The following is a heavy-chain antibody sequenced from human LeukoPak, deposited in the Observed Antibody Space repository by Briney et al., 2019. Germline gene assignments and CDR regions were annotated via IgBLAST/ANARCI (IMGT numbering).Heavy chain of an antibody. Sequence: PSETLSLTCAVYGGSFSGYYWSWIRQPPGKGLEWIGEINHSGSTNYNPSLKSRVTISVDTSKNQFSLKLSSVTAADTAVYYCARLLGYSSGEYYFDYWGQGTLVTVSS. CDR2: INHSGST. CDR3: ARLLGYSSGEYYFDY. CDR1: GGSFSGYY. D-gene: IGHD6-19*01. J-gene: IGHJ4*02. V-gene: IGHV4-34*01.